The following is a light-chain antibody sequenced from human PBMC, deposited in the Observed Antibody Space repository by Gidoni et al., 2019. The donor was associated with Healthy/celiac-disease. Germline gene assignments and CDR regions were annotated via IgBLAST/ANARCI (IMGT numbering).Light chain of an antibody. CDR1: QSISSW. Sequence: DMQMTQSPSTLSASVGDRGTITCRASQSISSWLAWYQQKPGKAPKLLIYKASSLESVVPSRFSGSGSVTEFTLTIRSLQPADFATYYCQPYNSYSWTFGQGTKVEIK. V-gene: IGKV1-5*03. CDR3: QPYNSYSWT. CDR2: KAS. J-gene: IGKJ1*01.